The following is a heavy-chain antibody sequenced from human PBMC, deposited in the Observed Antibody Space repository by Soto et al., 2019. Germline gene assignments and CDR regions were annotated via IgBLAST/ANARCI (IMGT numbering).Heavy chain of an antibody. CDR3: ATDEMAPYYYDSSGYYPHYYGVDV. Sequence: PGGSLRLSCAASGFTFSDYYMSWIRQAPGKGLEWVSYISSSGSTIYYADSVKGRFTISRDNAKNSLYLQMNSLRAEDTAVYYCATDEMAPYYYDSSGYYPHYYGVDVWGQGTTVTVSS. CDR1: GFTFSDYY. V-gene: IGHV3-11*01. CDR2: ISSSGSTI. D-gene: IGHD3-22*01. J-gene: IGHJ6*02.